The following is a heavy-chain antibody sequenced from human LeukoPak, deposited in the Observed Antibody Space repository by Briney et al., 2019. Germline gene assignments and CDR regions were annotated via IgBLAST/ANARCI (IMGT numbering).Heavy chain of an antibody. V-gene: IGHV4-59*01. J-gene: IGHJ4*02. D-gene: IGHD2-2*02. Sequence: SETLSLTCTVSGGSISTYYWSWIRQPPGKGLEWIGYIYDSGSTNYNPSLKSRVTISEDTSKRQFSLKLGSVTAADTAVYYCARVVGRYCSSTSCYIDYWGQGTLVTVSS. CDR3: ARVVGRYCSSTSCYIDY. CDR1: GGSISTYY. CDR2: IYDSGST.